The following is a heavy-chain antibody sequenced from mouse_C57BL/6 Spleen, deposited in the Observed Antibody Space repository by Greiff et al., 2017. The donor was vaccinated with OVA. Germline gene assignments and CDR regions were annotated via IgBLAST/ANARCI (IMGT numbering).Heavy chain of an antibody. Sequence: QVHVKQPGAELVRPGSSVKLSCKASGYTFTSYWMHWVKQRPIQGLEWIGNIDPSDSETHYNQKFKDKATLTVDKSSSTAYMQLSSLTSEDSAVYYCARIGTGYYFDYWGQGTTLTVSS. CDR3: ARIGTGYYFDY. D-gene: IGHD3-3*01. CDR1: GYTFTSYW. J-gene: IGHJ2*01. CDR2: IDPSDSET. V-gene: IGHV1-52*01.